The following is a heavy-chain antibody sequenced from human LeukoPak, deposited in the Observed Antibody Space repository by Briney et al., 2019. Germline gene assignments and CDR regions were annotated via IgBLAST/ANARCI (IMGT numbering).Heavy chain of an antibody. CDR3: ARRAGAYSHPYDY. CDR2: IGSSGTTI. J-gene: IGHJ4*02. Sequence: GGSLRLSCAASGFTFSTYSMNWVRQAPGKGLEWVSYIGSSGTTIYYADSVKGRFTISRDNSKNTLYLQMNSLRAEDTAVYYCARRAGAYSHPYDYWGQGTLVTVSS. CDR1: GFTFSTYS. D-gene: IGHD4/OR15-4a*01. V-gene: IGHV3-48*01.